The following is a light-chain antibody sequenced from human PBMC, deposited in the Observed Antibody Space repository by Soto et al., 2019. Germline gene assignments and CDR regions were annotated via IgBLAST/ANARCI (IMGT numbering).Light chain of an antibody. J-gene: IGLJ1*01. CDR1: SSDVGSYNL. CDR3: CSYAGRTTPYV. Sequence: QSALTQPASVSGSPGQSITISCTGTSSDVGSYNLVSWYQHHPGKAHKLMIYEVSERPSGVSNRFSGSKSGNTASLTISGLQAEDEADYYCCSYAGRTTPYVFGTGTKVTVL. CDR2: EVS. V-gene: IGLV2-23*02.